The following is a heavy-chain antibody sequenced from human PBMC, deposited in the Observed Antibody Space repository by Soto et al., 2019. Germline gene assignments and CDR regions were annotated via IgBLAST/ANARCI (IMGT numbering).Heavy chain of an antibody. CDR3: TTSGRRWPDSFDV. Sequence: SKTLSLTCAVYGGSFNSYYWNWVRQPPGKGLEWIGEVTPSGRSNYNPSLKSRVTISKDMSKNQFSVEVTSVTAADTAIYYCTTSGRRWPDSFDVWGQGAMVTVSS. CDR2: VTPSGRS. CDR1: GGSFNSYY. D-gene: IGHD2-15*01. J-gene: IGHJ3*01. V-gene: IGHV4-34*01.